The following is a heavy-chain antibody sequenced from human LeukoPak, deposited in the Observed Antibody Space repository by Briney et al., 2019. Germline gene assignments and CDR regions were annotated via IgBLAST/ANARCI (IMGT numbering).Heavy chain of an antibody. CDR1: GFTFSSYS. CDR2: ISSSSSTI. CDR3: ARDSPGGSAFDI. Sequence: GGSLRLSCAASGFTFSSYSMNWVRQAPGKGREWVSYISSSSSTIYYADSVKGGFTISRDNTKNTLYLQMNSLRAEDTAVYYCARDSPGGSAFDIWGQGTMVTVSS. J-gene: IGHJ3*02. V-gene: IGHV3-48*01. D-gene: IGHD3-10*01.